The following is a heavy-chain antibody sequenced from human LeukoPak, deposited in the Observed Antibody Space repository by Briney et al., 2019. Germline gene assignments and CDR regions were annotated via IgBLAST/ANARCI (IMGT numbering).Heavy chain of an antibody. CDR2: TSAYNGNT. V-gene: IGHV1-18*01. CDR1: GYTFTSYG. D-gene: IGHD4/OR15-4a*01. Sequence: GASVKVSCKASGYTFTSYGISWVRQAPGQGLEWMGWTSAYNGNTNYAQKLQGRVTMTTDTTTSTTYMELGSLRSDDTGVYYCAADSQNFLIVPGANTFDLWGQGTMVTVSS. CDR3: AADSQNFLIVPGANTFDL. J-gene: IGHJ3*01.